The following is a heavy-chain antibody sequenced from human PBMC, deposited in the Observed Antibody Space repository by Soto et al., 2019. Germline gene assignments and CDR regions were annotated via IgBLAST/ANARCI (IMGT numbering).Heavy chain of an antibody. J-gene: IGHJ4*02. CDR1: GFTFSGFD. Sequence: GSLRLSCEASGFTFSGFDMHWARQPTGKGLEWVSSIGTAGDTYYAVSVKGRFTISRDNAKNSLSLQMNSLRAGDMAVYFCAKSQEIGTHFFDSWGQGTQVTVSS. D-gene: IGHD6-13*01. CDR3: AKSQEIGTHFFDS. V-gene: IGHV3-13*01. CDR2: IGTAGDT.